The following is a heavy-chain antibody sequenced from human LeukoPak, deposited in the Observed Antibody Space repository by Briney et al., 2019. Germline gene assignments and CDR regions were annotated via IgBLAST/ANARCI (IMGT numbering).Heavy chain of an antibody. V-gene: IGHV3-30*03. Sequence: GGSLRLSCAASGFTVSSNYMNWVRQAPGKGLEWVAVISYDGTNKYYGDSVKGRFTISRDNSKNTLYLQMNSLRVEDTAVYYCARLYQHDSSTYRPVDYWGQGTLVSVSS. D-gene: IGHD3-22*01. J-gene: IGHJ4*02. CDR2: ISYDGTNK. CDR3: ARLYQHDSSTYRPVDY. CDR1: GFTVSSNY.